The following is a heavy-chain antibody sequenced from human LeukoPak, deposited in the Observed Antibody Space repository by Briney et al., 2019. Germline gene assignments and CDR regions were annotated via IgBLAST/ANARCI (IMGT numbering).Heavy chain of an antibody. J-gene: IGHJ6*02. CDR2: IIPMFGTP. CDR3: TRAVVVAGITYYYHAMDV. V-gene: IGHV1-69*13. Sequence: GASVKVSRKASAGTFRSYAMSWVRQAPGQGLEWMGAIIPMFGTPNYAQKFQGRVTITADESTRTAYMELRSLRSEDTALYYCTRAVVVAGITYYYHAMDVWGPGTTVTVSS. CDR1: AGTFRSYA. D-gene: IGHD2-15*01.